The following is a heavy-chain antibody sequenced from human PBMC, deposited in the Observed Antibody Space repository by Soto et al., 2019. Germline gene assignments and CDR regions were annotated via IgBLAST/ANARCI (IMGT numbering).Heavy chain of an antibody. Sequence: QVQLVQSGAEVKKPGSSVKVSCKASGGTFSSYAISWVRQAPGQGLEWMGGIIPIFGTANYAQKFQGRVTITADESRSTGYEELSSLRSADTAVYYCARGRYTFGGGYGMDVWGQGTTVTVSS. CDR3: ARGRYTFGGGYGMDV. V-gene: IGHV1-69*01. D-gene: IGHD3-16*01. CDR1: GGTFSSYA. J-gene: IGHJ6*02. CDR2: IIPIFGTA.